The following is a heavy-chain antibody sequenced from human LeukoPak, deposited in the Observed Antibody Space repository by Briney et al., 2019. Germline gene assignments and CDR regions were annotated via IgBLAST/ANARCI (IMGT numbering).Heavy chain of an antibody. D-gene: IGHD6-19*01. Sequence: PGGSLRLSCAASGFTFSSYAMSWVRQAPGKGLEWVSAISGSGGSTYYADSVKGRFTISRDNSKNTLYLQMNSLRAEDTAVYYCAKDSAGYSSGWYGDWFDPWGQGTLVTVSS. V-gene: IGHV3-23*01. J-gene: IGHJ5*02. CDR3: AKDSAGYSSGWYGDWFDP. CDR1: GFTFSSYA. CDR2: ISGSGGST.